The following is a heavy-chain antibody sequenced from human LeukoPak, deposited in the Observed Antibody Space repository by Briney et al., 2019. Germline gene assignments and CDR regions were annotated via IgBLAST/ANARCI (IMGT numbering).Heavy chain of an antibody. Sequence: GGSLRLSCAASGFTFSSNAMGWVRQAPGKGLDWVSAISGSGGNTYYADSVKGRFTISRDNSKNTLYLQMNSLRAEDTAVYYCAKDQYGGNPQYYFDYWGQGTLVTVSS. CDR2: ISGSGGNT. CDR3: AKDQYGGNPQYYFDY. V-gene: IGHV3-23*01. D-gene: IGHD4-23*01. J-gene: IGHJ4*02. CDR1: GFTFSSNA.